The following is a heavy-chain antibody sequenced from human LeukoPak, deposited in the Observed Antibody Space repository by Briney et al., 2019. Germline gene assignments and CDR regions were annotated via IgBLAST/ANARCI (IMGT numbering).Heavy chain of an antibody. CDR1: GWFFSGYY. CDR2: INHSGST. Sequence: PSGTLSLTCAVCGWFFSGYYWSGIRQPPGKGLDWIGEINHSGSTNYNPSLKSRVTISVDTSKNQFSLKLSAVPAADTAVYYCARHGRYYGSGSYYYWGQGTLVTVSS. CDR3: ARHGRYYGSGSYYY. D-gene: IGHD3-10*01. V-gene: IGHV4-34*01. J-gene: IGHJ4*02.